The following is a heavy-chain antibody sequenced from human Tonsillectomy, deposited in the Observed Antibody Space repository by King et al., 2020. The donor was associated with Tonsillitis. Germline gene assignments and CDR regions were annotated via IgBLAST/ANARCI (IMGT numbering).Heavy chain of an antibody. CDR1: GLNFSGHW. D-gene: IGHD1-26*01. CDR2: VSSDVNHT. CDR3: TRECRVGATSGRWFDP. Sequence: VQLVESGGGLVQPGGSLRLSCAASGLNFSGHWMHWVRQGPGKRLVLVSRVSSDVNHTSYADSVKGRFTISRDNAKNTLYLQMNSLRADDTAVYYCTRECRVGATSGRWFDPWGQGTLVTVSS. V-gene: IGHV3-74*01. J-gene: IGHJ5*02.